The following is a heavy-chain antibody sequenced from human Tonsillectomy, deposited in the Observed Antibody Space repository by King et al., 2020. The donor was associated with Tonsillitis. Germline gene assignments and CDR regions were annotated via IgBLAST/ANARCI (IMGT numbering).Heavy chain of an antibody. Sequence: QLQESGPGLVKPSETLSLSCTVSGGSVSSSLFYWGWIRQPPGKGLGWIGSIYFGGITSYNPSLSSRVTISVDTSKSQFSLKLRSVTAADSAVYYCATHNTTILYFDSWGRGTLVTVSS. J-gene: IGHJ4*02. CDR2: IYFGGIT. CDR1: GGSVSSSLFY. CDR3: ATHNTTILYFDS. D-gene: IGHD1-14*01. V-gene: IGHV4-39*01.